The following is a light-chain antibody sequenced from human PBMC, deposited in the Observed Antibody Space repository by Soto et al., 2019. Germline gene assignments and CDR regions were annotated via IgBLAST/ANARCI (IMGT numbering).Light chain of an antibody. Sequence: SYELTQPPSVSVSPGQTASITCSGDKLGDKYVYWFQQRSGQSPVLVIYEDNKRPSGIPERFSGSNSGNTATLTISGTQAMDEADYYCQAWDDNTASYVFGTGTKLTVL. CDR1: KLGDKY. J-gene: IGLJ1*01. CDR3: QAWDDNTASYV. V-gene: IGLV3-1*01. CDR2: EDN.